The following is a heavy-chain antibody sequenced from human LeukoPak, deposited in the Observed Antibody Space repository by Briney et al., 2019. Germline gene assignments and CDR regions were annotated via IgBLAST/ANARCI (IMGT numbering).Heavy chain of an antibody. CDR3: ARHRIAAAGTYFDY. V-gene: IGHV4-59*08. CDR1: GGSINSYY. Sequence: SETLSLTCTVSGGSINSYYWSWIRQPPGKGLEWIGYIYYSGMTDYNPSLKSRVTISVDTSKNQFSLKLSSVTAADTAMHYCARHRIAAAGTYFDYWGQGTLVTVSS. J-gene: IGHJ4*02. D-gene: IGHD6-13*01. CDR2: IYYSGMT.